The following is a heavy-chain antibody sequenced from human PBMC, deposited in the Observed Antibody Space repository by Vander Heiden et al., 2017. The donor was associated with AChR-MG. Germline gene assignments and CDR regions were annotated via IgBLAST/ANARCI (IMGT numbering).Heavy chain of an antibody. J-gene: IGHJ6*02. CDR2: ISGSGGST. CDR1: GFTFGSYA. CDR3: AKADTEWLDYGMDV. D-gene: IGHD3-3*01. V-gene: IGHV3-23*01. Sequence: EVQLLESGGGLVQPGGSLRLPCAAPGFTFGSYAMSGVRQAPGKGLEWVSAISGSGGSTYYADSVKGRFTISRDNSKNTLYLQMNSLRAEDTAVYYCAKADTEWLDYGMDVWGQGTTVTVSS.